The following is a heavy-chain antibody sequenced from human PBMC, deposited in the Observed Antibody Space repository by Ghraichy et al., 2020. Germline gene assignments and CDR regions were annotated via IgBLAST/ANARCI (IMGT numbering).Heavy chain of an antibody. D-gene: IGHD4-17*01. CDR2: IYYSGST. CDR1: GCSISSSSYY. Sequence: SETLSLTCTVSGCSISSSSYYWGWIRQPPGKGLEWIGSIYYSGSTSYNLSLKIRVTISVDTSTNQFSLKLSTVTAADTAVYYCSRLPRPHIYGDYPGWGQGTLVTVSS. V-gene: IGHV4-39*01. J-gene: IGHJ4*02. CDR3: SRLPRPHIYGDYPG.